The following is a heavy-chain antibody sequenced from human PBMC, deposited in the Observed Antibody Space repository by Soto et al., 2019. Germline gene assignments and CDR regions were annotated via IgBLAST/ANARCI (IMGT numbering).Heavy chain of an antibody. J-gene: IGHJ4*02. CDR2: IYWDDDK. Sequence: QITLKESGPTLVKPTQTLTLTCTFSGFSLSTNGVGVGWIRQPPGKALEWLALIYWDDDKRYSPSLKSRLTITKDTSXXQXVRXMPNMDPVDTATYYCALTRGYCSGGSCYRLYYFDYWGQGTLVTVSS. D-gene: IGHD2-15*01. CDR1: GFSLSTNGVG. V-gene: IGHV2-5*02. CDR3: ALTRGYCSGGSCYRLYYFDY.